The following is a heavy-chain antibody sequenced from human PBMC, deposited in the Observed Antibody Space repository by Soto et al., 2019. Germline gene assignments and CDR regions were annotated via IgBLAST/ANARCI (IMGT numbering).Heavy chain of an antibody. V-gene: IGHV3-30-3*01. CDR3: ARAVDLGDAFDI. J-gene: IGHJ3*02. D-gene: IGHD1-26*01. CDR1: GFTFSSYA. Sequence: QVQLVESGGGVVQPGRSLRLYCAASGFTFSSYAMHWVRQAPGKGLEWVAVISYDGSNKYYADSVKGRFTISRDNSKNTLYLQMNSLRAEDTAVYYCARAVDLGDAFDIWGQGTMVTVSS. CDR2: ISYDGSNK.